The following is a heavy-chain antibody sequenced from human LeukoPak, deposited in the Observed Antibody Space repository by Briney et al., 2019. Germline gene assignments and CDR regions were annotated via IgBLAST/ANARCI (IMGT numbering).Heavy chain of an antibody. CDR3: ARGDQVGVGSMVLDYYYGMDV. J-gene: IGHJ6*02. CDR2: INHSGST. V-gene: IGHV4-34*01. CDR1: GGSFSGYY. D-gene: IGHD1-26*01. Sequence: SETLSLTCAVYGGSFSGYYWSWIRQPPGKGLEWIGEINHSGSTNYNPSLKSRVTISVDTSKNQFSPKLSSVTAADTAVYYCARGDQVGVGSMVLDYYYGMDVWGQGTTVTVSS.